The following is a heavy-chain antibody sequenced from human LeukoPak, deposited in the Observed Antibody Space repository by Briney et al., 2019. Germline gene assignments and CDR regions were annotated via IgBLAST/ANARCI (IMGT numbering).Heavy chain of an antibody. CDR3: ARDFGYCSSTSCPPDY. J-gene: IGHJ4*02. Sequence: VXXSCKASGYTFTSYGISWVRQAPGQGREWMGWISAYNGNTNYAQKLQGRVTMTTDTSTSTAYMELRSLRSDDTAVYYCARDFGYCSSTSCPPDYWGQGTLVTVSS. V-gene: IGHV1-18*01. D-gene: IGHD2-2*01. CDR2: ISAYNGNT. CDR1: GYTFTSYG.